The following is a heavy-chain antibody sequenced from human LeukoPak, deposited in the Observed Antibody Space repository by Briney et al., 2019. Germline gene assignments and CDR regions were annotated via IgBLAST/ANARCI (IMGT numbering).Heavy chain of an antibody. J-gene: IGHJ6*03. CDR1: RGSIRSYY. D-gene: IGHD3-3*01. V-gene: IGHV4-59*03. Sequence: SETLSLTRSVSRGSIRSYYWSWIRQPPGKGLDWIGYIYYSGSTTSNPSLPSQLTTSEDSSQHQFSLELTSVTAADSAGYYCAGQRYDFSSAYYRGGFYYMEVWGKGAMVIVSS. CDR2: IYYSGST. CDR3: AGQRYDFSSAYYRGGFYYMEV.